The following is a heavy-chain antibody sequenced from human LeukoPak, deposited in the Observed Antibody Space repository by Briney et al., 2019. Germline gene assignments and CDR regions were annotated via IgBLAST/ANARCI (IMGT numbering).Heavy chain of an antibody. V-gene: IGHV4-59*01. J-gene: IGHJ4*02. CDR1: GGSISGYY. CDR2: IYYSGST. Sequence: SETLSLTCTVSGGSISGYYWTWIRQSPGKGLEWIGYIYYSGSTNYNPSLKSRVTISVDTSKNQLSLKLNSVTAADTAVYYCARGSGWYAFWGQGTLVTVSS. CDR3: ARGSGWYAF. D-gene: IGHD6-19*01.